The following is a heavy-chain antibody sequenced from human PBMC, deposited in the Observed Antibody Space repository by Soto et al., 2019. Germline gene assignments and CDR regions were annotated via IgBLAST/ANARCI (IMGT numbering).Heavy chain of an antibody. CDR2: IIPIFGTA. Sequence: SVKVSCKASGGTFSSYAISWVRQAPGQGLEWMGGIIPIFGTANYAQKFQGRVTITADESTSTAYMELSSLRSEDTAVYYCARDWGPKYYYGSGSYGTDVWGQGTTVTVSS. V-gene: IGHV1-69*13. D-gene: IGHD3-10*01. J-gene: IGHJ6*02. CDR3: ARDWGPKYYYGSGSYGTDV. CDR1: GGTFSSYA.